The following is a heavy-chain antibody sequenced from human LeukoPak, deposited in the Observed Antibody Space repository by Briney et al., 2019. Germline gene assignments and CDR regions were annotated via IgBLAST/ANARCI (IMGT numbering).Heavy chain of an antibody. D-gene: IGHD1-26*01. CDR3: AKVYRGGDY. J-gene: IGHJ4*02. CDR1: GFTFTSYS. CDR2: ISGSGSGGST. V-gene: IGHV3-23*01. Sequence: PGGSLRLSCAASGFTFTSYSMNWVRQAPGKGLEWVSSISGSGSGGSTYYADSVKGRFTISRDNSKNTLYLQMNSLRVEDTAVYYCAKVYRGGDYWGQGTLVTVSS.